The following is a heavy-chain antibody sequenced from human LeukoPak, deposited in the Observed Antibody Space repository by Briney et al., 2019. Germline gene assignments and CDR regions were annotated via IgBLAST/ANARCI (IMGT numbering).Heavy chain of an antibody. V-gene: IGHV3-21*01. CDR3: ARALYDYVWGSYRPEYYFDY. J-gene: IGHJ4*02. CDR2: ISSSSSYI. Sequence: GGSLRLSCAASGFTFSSYSMNWVRQAPGKGLEWVSSISSSSSYIYYADSVKGRFTISRDNAKNSLYLQMNSLRAEDTAVYYCARALYDYVWGSYRPEYYFDYWGQGTLVTVSS. CDR1: GFTFSSYS. D-gene: IGHD3-16*02.